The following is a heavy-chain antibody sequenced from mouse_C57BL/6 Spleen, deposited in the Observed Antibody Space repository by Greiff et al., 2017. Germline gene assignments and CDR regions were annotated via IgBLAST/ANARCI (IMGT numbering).Heavy chain of an antibody. D-gene: IGHD2-4*01. CDR2: ISYDGSN. V-gene: IGHV3-6*01. J-gene: IGHJ4*01. CDR1: GYSITSGYY. Sequence: EVQLVESGPGLVKPSQSLSLTCSVTGYSITSGYYWNWIRQFPGNKLEWMGYISYDGSNNYNPSLKNRISITRDTSKNQFFLKLNSVTTEDTATYYCARGGDYDGDYAMDYWGQGTSVTVSS. CDR3: ARGGDYDGDYAMDY.